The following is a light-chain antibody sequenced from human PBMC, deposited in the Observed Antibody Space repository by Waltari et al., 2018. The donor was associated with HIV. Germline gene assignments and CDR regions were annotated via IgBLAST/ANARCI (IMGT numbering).Light chain of an antibody. V-gene: IGLV1-40*01. CDR3: QSYDSSLSGLWV. CDR2: GNS. CDR1: SANIGAGYD. Sequence: QSVLTQPPSVSGAPGQRVTISCTGSSANIGAGYDVPWYQQLPGTAPKPPIYGNSNRPSGVPDRFSGSKSGTSASLAITGLQAEDEADYYCQSYDSSLSGLWVFGGGTKLTVL. J-gene: IGLJ3*02.